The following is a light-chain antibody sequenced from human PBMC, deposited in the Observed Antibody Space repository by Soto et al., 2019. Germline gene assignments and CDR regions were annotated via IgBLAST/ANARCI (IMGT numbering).Light chain of an antibody. J-gene: IGKJ5*01. CDR2: AAS. CDR3: QQRSNGAIT. V-gene: IGKV3D-20*02. Sequence: EIVLTQSPGTLSLSPWERATLSCRASQSVSSSYLAWYQQKPGQVPRLLMYAASSRATGIPDRFSGSGSGTDFTLTISSLEPEDFAVYYCQQRSNGAITFGQGTRLEIK. CDR1: QSVSSSY.